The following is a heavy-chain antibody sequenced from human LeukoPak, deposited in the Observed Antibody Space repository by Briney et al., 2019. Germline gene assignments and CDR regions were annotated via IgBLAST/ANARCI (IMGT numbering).Heavy chain of an antibody. CDR1: GFTFSSYA. D-gene: IGHD4-17*01. CDR2: ISSNGGST. J-gene: IGHJ4*02. CDR3: ARDGPVTTFDY. Sequence: GGSLRLSCAASGFTFSSYAMHWVRQAPGKGLECVSAISSNGGSTYYANSVKGRFTISRDNSKNTLYLQMDSLRAEDMAVYYCARDGPVTTFDYWGQGTLVTVSS. V-gene: IGHV3-64*01.